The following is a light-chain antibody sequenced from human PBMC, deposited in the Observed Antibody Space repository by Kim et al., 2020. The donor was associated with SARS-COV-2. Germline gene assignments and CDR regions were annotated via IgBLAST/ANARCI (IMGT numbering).Light chain of an antibody. Sequence: GPGEDRFTTTGRARQGMSSWLCWYQQKPARAPKCLIYAAPSVLSGLPSRFSVSGSVTNFTLTISGLQPEVCATYCCQQANRFPLTFGGGTKVDI. V-gene: IGKV1-12*01. CDR2: AAP. J-gene: IGKJ4*01. CDR3: QQANRFPLT. CDR1: QGMSSW.